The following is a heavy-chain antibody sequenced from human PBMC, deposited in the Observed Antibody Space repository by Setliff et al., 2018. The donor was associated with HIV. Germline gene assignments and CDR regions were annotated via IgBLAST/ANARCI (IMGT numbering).Heavy chain of an antibody. V-gene: IGHV1-69*13. CDR1: GGTFSNFA. J-gene: IGHJ6*03. D-gene: IGHD3-16*02. CDR3: VRGGQYYRSTYYYYYMDV. CDR2: TIPMYGTA. Sequence: SVKVSCKASGGTFSNFAVNWVRQAPGQGLEWMGGTIPMYGTANYAQEFKDRLTIAADEFTSTAYMELSSLRSEDTAVYYCVRGGQYYRSTYYYYYMDVWGKGTTVTVSS.